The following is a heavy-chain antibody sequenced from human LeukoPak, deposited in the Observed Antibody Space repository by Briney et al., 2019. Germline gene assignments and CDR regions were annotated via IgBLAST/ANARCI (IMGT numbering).Heavy chain of an antibody. Sequence: PSETLSLTCIVSGGSISNYYWSWIRQPPGKGLEWIGYIYYSGSTNYNPSLKSRVTISVDTSKNQFSLKLSSVTAADTAVYYCAGSSRIRVVVITQPPDYWGQGTLVTVSS. D-gene: IGHD3-22*01. V-gene: IGHV4-59*08. CDR1: GGSISNYY. CDR2: IYYSGST. J-gene: IGHJ4*02. CDR3: AGSSRIRVVVITQPPDY.